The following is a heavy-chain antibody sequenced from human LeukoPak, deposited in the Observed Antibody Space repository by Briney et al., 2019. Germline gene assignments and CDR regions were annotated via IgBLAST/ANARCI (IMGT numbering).Heavy chain of an antibody. J-gene: IGHJ4*02. V-gene: IGHV4-61*02. Sequence: SETLSLTCTVSGGSITSTSDYWSWIRQPAGKGLEWIGRISIRGNTKYNPSLKSRVTISIDTSKNQFSLKVSSVTAADTAVYYCARHLHSYDLVDYWGQGTLVTVSS. CDR3: ARHLHSYDLVDY. D-gene: IGHD3-16*01. CDR2: ISIRGNT. CDR1: GGSITSTSDY.